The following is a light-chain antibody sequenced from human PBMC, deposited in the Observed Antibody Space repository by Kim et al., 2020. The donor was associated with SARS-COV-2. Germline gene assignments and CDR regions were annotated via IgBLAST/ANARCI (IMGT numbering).Light chain of an antibody. CDR3: YSAADNNWV. Sequence: SYELTQPSSVSVSPGQTARITCSGDVLAKKYARWFQQKPGQAPVLVIYKDTERPSGIPERFSGSGSGTTVTLTISGAQVEDEADYYCYSAADNNWVFGGGTKLTV. V-gene: IGLV3-27*01. CDR2: KDT. J-gene: IGLJ3*02. CDR1: VLAKKY.